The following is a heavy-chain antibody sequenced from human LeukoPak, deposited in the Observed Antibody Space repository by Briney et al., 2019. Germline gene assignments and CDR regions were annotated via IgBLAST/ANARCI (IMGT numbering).Heavy chain of an antibody. CDR1: GFTFSSYA. V-gene: IGHV3-30-3*01. J-gene: IGHJ3*02. Sequence: GGSLRLSCAASGFTFSSYAMHWVRQAPGKGLEWVAVISYDGSNKYYADSVKGRFTISRDNAKNSLYLQMNSLRAEDTAVYYCAREVLWFGELFTAFDIWGQRTMVTVSS. D-gene: IGHD3-10*01. CDR2: ISYDGSNK. CDR3: AREVLWFGELFTAFDI.